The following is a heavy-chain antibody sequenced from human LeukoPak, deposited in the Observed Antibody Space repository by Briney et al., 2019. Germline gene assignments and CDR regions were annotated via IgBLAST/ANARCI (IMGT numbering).Heavy chain of an antibody. D-gene: IGHD3-3*01. J-gene: IGHJ4*02. CDR3: ASGRYDFWSGYSPTIFDY. CDR1: GGSISSSSYY. Sequence: SETLSLTCTVSGGSISSSSYYWGWIRQPPGTGLEWIGSIYYSGSTYYNPSLKSRVTISVDTSKNQFSLKLSSVTAADTAVYYCASGRYDFWSGYSPTIFDYWGQGTLVTVSS. V-gene: IGHV4-39*07. CDR2: IYYSGST.